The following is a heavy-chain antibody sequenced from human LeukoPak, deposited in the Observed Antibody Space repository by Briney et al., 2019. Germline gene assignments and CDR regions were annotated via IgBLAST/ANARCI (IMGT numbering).Heavy chain of an antibody. CDR2: IIPIFGTA. CDR1: GGTFSSYA. J-gene: IGHJ4*02. V-gene: IGHV1-69*13. CDR3: VRELLEWELVY. Sequence: ASVKVSCKASGGTFSSYAISWVRQAPGQGLEWMGGIIPIFGTANYAQKFQGRVTITADESTSTAYMELSSLRSEDTAVYYCVRELLEWELVYWGQGTLVTVSS. D-gene: IGHD1-26*01.